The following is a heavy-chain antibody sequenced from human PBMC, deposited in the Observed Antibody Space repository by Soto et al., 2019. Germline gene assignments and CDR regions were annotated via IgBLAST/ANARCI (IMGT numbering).Heavy chain of an antibody. CDR3: AKLWVVGSYFDY. J-gene: IGHJ4*02. CDR1: GFTFSSYA. D-gene: IGHD3-16*01. V-gene: IGHV3-23*01. Sequence: EVQLLESGGGLVQPGGSLRLSCAASGFTFSSYAMSWVRQAPGKGLEWVSAISGSGGSTYYADSVKGRFTISRDNSKNTLYLQMNSLRAEDTDVYYCAKLWVVGSYFDYWGQGTLVTVSS. CDR2: ISGSGGST.